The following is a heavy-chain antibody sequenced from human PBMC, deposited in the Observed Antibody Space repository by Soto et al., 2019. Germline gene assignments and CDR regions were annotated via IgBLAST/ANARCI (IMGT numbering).Heavy chain of an antibody. Sequence: EVQLLESGGGLVQPGGSLRLSCAASGFTFSTSGMSWVRQAPGRGLEWISVISGSGTSTYYADSVKGRFTISRDKSKYTLYLQMNSLRAEDTAVYYDAKGGRVRHNDCWGQVAL. CDR2: ISGSGTST. D-gene: IGHD3-16*01. CDR1: GFTFSTSG. CDR3: AKGGRVRHNDC. V-gene: IGHV3-23*01. J-gene: IGHJ4*02.